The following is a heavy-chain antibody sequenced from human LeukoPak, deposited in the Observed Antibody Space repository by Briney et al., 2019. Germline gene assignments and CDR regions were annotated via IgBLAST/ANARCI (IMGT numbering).Heavy chain of an antibody. D-gene: IGHD6-13*01. J-gene: IGHJ3*02. Sequence: SETLSLTCTVSGGSFSSYYWSWIRQPAGKGLEWIGRIYTSGSTNYNPSLKSRVTMSVDTSKNQFSPKLSSVTAADTAVYYCASTVGYSSSWYVTDAFDIWGQGTMVTVSS. CDR2: IYTSGST. CDR1: GGSFSSYY. V-gene: IGHV4-4*07. CDR3: ASTVGYSSSWYVTDAFDI.